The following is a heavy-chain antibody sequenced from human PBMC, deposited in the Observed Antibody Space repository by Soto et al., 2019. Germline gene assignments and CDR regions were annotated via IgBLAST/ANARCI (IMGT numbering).Heavy chain of an antibody. J-gene: IGHJ3*02. CDR3: ARAYYYGSGSYDAFDI. Sequence: SETLSLTCTVSGGSISSGDYYWSWIRQPPGKGLEWIGYIYYSGSTYYNPSLKSRVTISVDTSKNQFSLKLSSVTAADTAVYYCARAYYYGSGSYDAFDIWGQGTMVTVS. D-gene: IGHD3-10*01. CDR1: GGSISSGDYY. V-gene: IGHV4-30-4*01. CDR2: IYYSGST.